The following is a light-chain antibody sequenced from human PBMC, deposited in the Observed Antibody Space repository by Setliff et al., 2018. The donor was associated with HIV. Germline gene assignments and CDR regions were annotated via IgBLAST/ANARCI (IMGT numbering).Light chain of an antibody. V-gene: IGLV2-11*01. CDR1: SSDVGAYKY. Sequence: QSALTQHRSVSGSPGQSVTISCTGTSSDVGAYKYVSWYQQLPGKAPKLIIYDVDKRTSVVPYRVSGSKTDNTASLTISGLQGEDEADYYCCSYAGTSTFYVFGTGTKVTVL. CDR3: CSYAGTSTFYV. J-gene: IGLJ1*01. CDR2: DVD.